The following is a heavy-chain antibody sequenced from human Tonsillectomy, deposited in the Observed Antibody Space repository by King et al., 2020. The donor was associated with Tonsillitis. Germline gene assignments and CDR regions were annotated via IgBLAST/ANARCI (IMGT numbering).Heavy chain of an antibody. CDR2: INWNGGNT. CDR1: GFTFDDYG. Sequence: VQLVESGGGVVRPGGSLRLSCAASGFTFDDYGMSWVRQAPGKGLEWVSGINWNGGNTGYAESVKGRFTISRDNAKNSLYLQMNSLRAEDTALYHCARDRGSGWYSAGDAFDIWGQGTMVTVSS. V-gene: IGHV3-20*01. D-gene: IGHD6-19*01. CDR3: ARDRGSGWYSAGDAFDI. J-gene: IGHJ3*02.